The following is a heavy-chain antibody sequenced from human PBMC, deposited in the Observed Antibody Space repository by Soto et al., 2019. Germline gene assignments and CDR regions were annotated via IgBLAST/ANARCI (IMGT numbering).Heavy chain of an antibody. D-gene: IGHD3-22*01. V-gene: IGHV3-23*01. CDR3: ARGPVSVRFDSNCYQNYHYVMDF. CDR1: GFTFSSYA. CDR2: ISGSGSNT. Sequence: GGSLRLSCAASGFTFSSYAMSWVRQAPGKGLEWVSSISGSGSNTYYADAVKGRFTISRDNSKNTLYLQMNSLRAEDTAVYYFARGPVSVRFDSNCYQNYHYVMDFRGQGTSVTVSS. J-gene: IGHJ6*02.